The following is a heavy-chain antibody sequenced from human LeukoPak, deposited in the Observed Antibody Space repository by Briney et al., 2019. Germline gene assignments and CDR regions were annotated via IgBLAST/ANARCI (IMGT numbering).Heavy chain of an antibody. D-gene: IGHD2-15*01. CDR3: AGEVGGSCYSGGC. V-gene: IGHV3-21*01. Sequence: AGGSLRLSCAASGFTFSSYSMNWVRQAPGKGLEWVSSISSSSSNIYYADSVKGRFTISRDNAKNSLYLQMNSLRAEDTAVYYCAGEVGGSCYSGGCWGQGTLVTVSS. CDR1: GFTFSSYS. CDR2: ISSSSSNI. J-gene: IGHJ4*02.